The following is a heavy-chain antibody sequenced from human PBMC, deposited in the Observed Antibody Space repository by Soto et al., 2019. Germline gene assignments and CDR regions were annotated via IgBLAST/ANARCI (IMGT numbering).Heavy chain of an antibody. CDR1: GGSISSGDYY. CDR3: ARDDPYCSSTSCSSH. J-gene: IGHJ4*02. D-gene: IGHD2-2*01. V-gene: IGHV4-30-4*01. CDR2: IYYSGST. Sequence: SATLSLTCTVSGGSISSGDYYWSWIRQPPGKGLEWIGYIYYSGSTYYNPSLKSRVTISVDTSKNQFSLKLSSVTAADTAVYYCARDDPYCSSTSCSSHWGQGTLVTVSS.